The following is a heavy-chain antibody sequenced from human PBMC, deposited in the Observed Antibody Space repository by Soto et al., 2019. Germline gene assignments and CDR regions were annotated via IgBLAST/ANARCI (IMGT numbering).Heavy chain of an antibody. V-gene: IGHV1-18*01. Sequence: ASVKVSCKASGYTFTSYGISWVRQAPGQGLEWMGWISAYNGNTNYAQKLQGRVTMTTDTSTRTAYMELRSLRSDDTAVYYCAGTSAWFVSSSCPPPFDYWGQGTLVTVSS. J-gene: IGHJ4*02. D-gene: IGHD3-22*01. CDR1: GYTFTSYG. CDR3: AGTSAWFVSSSCPPPFDY. CDR2: ISAYNGNT.